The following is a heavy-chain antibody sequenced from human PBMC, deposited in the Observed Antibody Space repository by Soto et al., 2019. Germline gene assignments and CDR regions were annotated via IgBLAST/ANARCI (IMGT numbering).Heavy chain of an antibody. Sequence: PGESLKISCKGSGYSFTSYWISWVRQMPGKGLEWMGRIDPSDSCTNYSPSFQGHVTISADMSISTDYLQWSSLKASDTAMYYCATDPPSYNWNYPTGNYYYYGMDVWGPGTTVTVSS. CDR3: ATDPPSYNWNYPTGNYYYYGMDV. CDR2: IDPSDSCT. V-gene: IGHV5-10-1*01. D-gene: IGHD1-7*01. J-gene: IGHJ6*02. CDR1: GYSFTSYW.